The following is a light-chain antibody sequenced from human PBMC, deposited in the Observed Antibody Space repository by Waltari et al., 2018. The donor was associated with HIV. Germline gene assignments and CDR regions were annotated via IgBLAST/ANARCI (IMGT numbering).Light chain of an antibody. CDR2: STN. CDR3: AAWDDSLNGVV. J-gene: IGLJ3*02. CDR1: SSNIGSNA. Sequence: QSVLTQPPSASGTPGQRVTISCSGSSSNIGSNAVNWYQQFPGTSPKLLIYSTNPRPSGVPDRFSASRSATSASLAISGLQSEDEADYYCAAWDDSLNGVVFGGGTKLTVL. V-gene: IGLV1-44*01.